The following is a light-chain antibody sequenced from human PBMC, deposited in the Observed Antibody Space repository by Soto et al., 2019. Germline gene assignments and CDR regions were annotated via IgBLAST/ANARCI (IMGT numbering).Light chain of an antibody. CDR3: QQYNSYSPWP. J-gene: IGKJ1*01. Sequence: DIQMTQSPSTLSASVGDRVTITCRASQSISSWLAWYQQKPGKAPKLLIYDASSLESGVPSRFSGSGSGTEFTLTLSSLQPDDFATYYCQQYNSYSPWPFGQGTKVEIK. CDR1: QSISSW. CDR2: DAS. V-gene: IGKV1-5*01.